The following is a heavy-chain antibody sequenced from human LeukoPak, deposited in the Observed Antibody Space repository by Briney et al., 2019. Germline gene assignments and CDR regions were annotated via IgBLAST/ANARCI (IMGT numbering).Heavy chain of an antibody. J-gene: IGHJ5*02. V-gene: IGHV3-23*01. CDR2: ISGSGGGT. Sequence: GGSLRLSCAASGFTFSSYAMSWVRQAPGKGLEWVSAISGSGGGTYYADSVRGRFTISRDNSKNTLYLQMNSLRAEDTAVYYCAKGGLSGRFDPWGQGTLVTVSS. D-gene: IGHD3-16*02. CDR1: GFTFSSYA. CDR3: AKGGLSGRFDP.